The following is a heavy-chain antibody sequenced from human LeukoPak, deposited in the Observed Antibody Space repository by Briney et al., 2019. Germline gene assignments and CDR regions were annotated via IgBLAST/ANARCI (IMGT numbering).Heavy chain of an antibody. CDR3: ARDLTYYYDSSGSNSFDY. CDR1: GFTFSDYF. D-gene: IGHD3-22*01. V-gene: IGHV3-11*05. Sequence: PGGSLRLSCAASGFTFSDYFMSWIRQAPGKGLEWVSYISSSSSYTNYADSVKGRFTISRDNAKNSLYLQMNSLRAEDTAVYYCARDLTYYYDSSGSNSFDYWGQGTLVTASS. CDR2: ISSSSSYT. J-gene: IGHJ4*02.